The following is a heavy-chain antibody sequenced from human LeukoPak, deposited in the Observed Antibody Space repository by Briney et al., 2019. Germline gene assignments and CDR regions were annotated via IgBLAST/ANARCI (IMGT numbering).Heavy chain of an antibody. Sequence: KAGGSLRLSCAASGFTFSSYSLNWVRQAPGKGLEWVSSICSSAAYIAYADSVKGRFTISRDNAKDSLYLQMNNLRAEDTAVYYCAREGKDLRLGYYNSAVDVWGQGTTVSVSS. J-gene: IGHJ6*02. CDR2: ICSSAAYI. V-gene: IGHV3-21*01. CDR1: GFTFSSYS. D-gene: IGHD2-15*01. CDR3: AREGKDLRLGYYNSAVDV.